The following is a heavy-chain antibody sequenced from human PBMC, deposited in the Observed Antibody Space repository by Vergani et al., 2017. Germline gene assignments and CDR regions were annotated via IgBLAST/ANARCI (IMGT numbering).Heavy chain of an antibody. CDR3: AREGVRGVNWFDP. D-gene: IGHD3-10*01. CDR2: INAGNGNT. J-gene: IGHJ5*02. CDR1: GYTFTSYA. V-gene: IGHV1-3*01. Sequence: QLVQSGPEVKKPGTSVKVSCKASGYTFTSYAMHWVRQAPGQMLEWMGWINAGNGNTKYSQKFQGRVTITRDTSASTAYMELSSLRSEDTAVYYCAREGVRGVNWFDPWGQGTLVTVSS.